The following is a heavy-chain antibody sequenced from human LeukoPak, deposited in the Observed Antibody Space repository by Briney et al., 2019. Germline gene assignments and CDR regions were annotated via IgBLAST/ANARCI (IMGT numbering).Heavy chain of an antibody. CDR1: GFSFSSYW. V-gene: IGHV3-74*01. J-gene: IGHJ4*02. D-gene: IGHD2-15*01. CDR3: ASGRAADFDF. CDR2: INSDGRST. Sequence: GGSVRLSCAASGFSFSSYWMHWVRQAPGKGLVWVSRINSDGRSTSYADSVKGRFTISRDNAKNTLYLQMSGLRAEDTAVYYCASGRAADFDFWGQGTLVTVSS.